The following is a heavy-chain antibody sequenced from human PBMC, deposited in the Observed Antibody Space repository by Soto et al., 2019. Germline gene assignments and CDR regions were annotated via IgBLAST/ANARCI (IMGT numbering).Heavy chain of an antibody. Sequence: SETLSLTCTVSSDSISSYYWSWIRQPPGKRLEWIGYISYSGSTDYNPSLKSRVTISGDASKNQFSLKVSSVTAADTAVYYCARGTSWQLPFDYWGQGTLVTVSS. CDR2: ISYSGST. J-gene: IGHJ4*02. CDR3: ARGTSWQLPFDY. CDR1: SDSISSYY. D-gene: IGHD6-13*01. V-gene: IGHV4-59*01.